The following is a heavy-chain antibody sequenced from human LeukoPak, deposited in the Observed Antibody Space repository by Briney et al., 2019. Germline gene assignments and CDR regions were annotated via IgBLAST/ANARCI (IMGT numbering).Heavy chain of an antibody. J-gene: IGHJ4*02. D-gene: IGHD5-18*01. CDR2: MNPNSGHA. CDR1: GYTFTNND. CDR3: ARMTYSFAI. V-gene: IGHV1-8*02. Sequence: GASVKVFCKASGYTFTNNDINWVRKAPGQGLEWMGWMNPNSGHAGYAQKFQGRVTMTRDTSTSTAFMELSSLRSEDTAVYYCARMTYSFAIWGQGTLVIVSS.